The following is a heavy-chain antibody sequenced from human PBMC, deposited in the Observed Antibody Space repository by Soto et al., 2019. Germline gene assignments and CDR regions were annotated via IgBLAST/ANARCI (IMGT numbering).Heavy chain of an antibody. Sequence: GESLKISCKGSGYSFTNYWIGWVRQMPGKGLEWMGIIYPGDSDTRYSPSFLGQVTISADKSISTAYLQWSSLKASDTAMYYCARLRLMRGAYYFDYWGQGTLVTVSS. J-gene: IGHJ4*02. CDR1: GYSFTNYW. CDR2: IYPGDSDT. CDR3: ARLRLMRGAYYFDY. D-gene: IGHD3-10*01. V-gene: IGHV5-51*01.